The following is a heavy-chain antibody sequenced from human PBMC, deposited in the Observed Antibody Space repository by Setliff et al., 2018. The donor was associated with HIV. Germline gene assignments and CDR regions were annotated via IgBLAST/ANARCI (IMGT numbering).Heavy chain of an antibody. D-gene: IGHD1-26*01. V-gene: IGHV4-39*01. CDR3: AGHYNVNYYVRKDFDY. Sequence: PSETLSLTCTVSGDSISGNYYWAWVRQPPGKGLEWIGSIYYSGSTYYNPSLKSRLTISVDTSRNQFSLKLSSLTAADTAVYYCAGHYNVNYYVRKDFDYWGQGILVTVSS. CDR1: GDSISGNYY. J-gene: IGHJ4*02. CDR2: IYYSGST.